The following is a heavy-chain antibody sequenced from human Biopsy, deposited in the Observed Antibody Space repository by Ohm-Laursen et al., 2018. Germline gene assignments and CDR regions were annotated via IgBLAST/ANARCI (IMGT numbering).Heavy chain of an antibody. D-gene: IGHD6-19*01. CDR3: ARGRLRAVARFDY. V-gene: IGHV4-34*01. CDR1: GGSFSGYY. J-gene: IGHJ4*02. CDR2: INHSGST. Sequence: SETLSLTCAVSGGSFSGYYWSWIRQPPGQGLEWIGEINHSGSTSYNPSLKRRVTISVDTSKNQFSLKLSSVTAADTAVYYCARGRLRAVARFDYWGQGTLVTVSS.